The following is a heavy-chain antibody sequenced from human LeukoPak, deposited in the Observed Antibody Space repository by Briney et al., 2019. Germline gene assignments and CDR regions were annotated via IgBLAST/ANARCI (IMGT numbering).Heavy chain of an antibody. Sequence: ASVKVSCKASGYTFTSYGISWVRQAPGQGLEWMGWISAYNGNTNYAQKLQGRVTMTTDTSTSTAYMELRSLRSDDTAVYYCARAWFGQNYYYYMDVWGKGTTVTISS. CDR2: ISAYNGNT. D-gene: IGHD3-10*01. J-gene: IGHJ6*03. CDR1: GYTFTSYG. V-gene: IGHV1-18*01. CDR3: ARAWFGQNYYYYMDV.